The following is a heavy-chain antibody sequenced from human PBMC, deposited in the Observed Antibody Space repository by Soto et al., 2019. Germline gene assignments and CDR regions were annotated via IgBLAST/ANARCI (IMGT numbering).Heavy chain of an antibody. J-gene: IGHJ3*02. CDR3: ARGLRFLEWPIPDDAFDI. CDR1: GFTFSSYG. CDR2: IWYDGSNK. D-gene: IGHD3-3*01. V-gene: IGHV3-33*01. Sequence: QVQLVESGGGVVQPGRSLRLSCAASGFTFSSYGMHWVRQAPGKGLEWVAVIWYDGSNKYYADSVKGRFTISRDNSKNTLYLQMNSLRAEDTAVYYCARGLRFLEWPIPDDAFDIWGQGTMVTVSS.